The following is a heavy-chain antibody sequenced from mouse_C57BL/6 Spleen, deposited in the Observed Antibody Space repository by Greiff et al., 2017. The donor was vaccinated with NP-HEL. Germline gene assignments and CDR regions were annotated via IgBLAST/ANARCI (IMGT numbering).Heavy chain of an antibody. J-gene: IGHJ3*01. CDR3: ARVNSNYEFAY. Sequence: EVHLVESGGGLVKPGGSLKLSCAASGFTFSDYGMHWVRQAPEKGLEWVAYISSGSSTIYYADTVKGRFTISSDNAKNTLFLQMTSLRSEDTAMYYCARVNSNYEFAYWGQGTLVTVSA. CDR1: GFTFSDYG. D-gene: IGHD2-5*01. CDR2: ISSGSSTI. V-gene: IGHV5-17*01.